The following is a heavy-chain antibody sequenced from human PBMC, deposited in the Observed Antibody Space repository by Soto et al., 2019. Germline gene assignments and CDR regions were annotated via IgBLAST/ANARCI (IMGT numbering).Heavy chain of an antibody. CDR2: INHSGST. CDR3: ARGVERYGRFDY. V-gene: IGHV4-34*01. D-gene: IGHD1-1*01. Sequence: SWIRQPPGKGLEWIGEINHSGSTNYNASLESRVTISVDTSKNQFSLKLSSVTAADTAVYDCARGVERYGRFDYWGQGALVTV. J-gene: IGHJ4*02.